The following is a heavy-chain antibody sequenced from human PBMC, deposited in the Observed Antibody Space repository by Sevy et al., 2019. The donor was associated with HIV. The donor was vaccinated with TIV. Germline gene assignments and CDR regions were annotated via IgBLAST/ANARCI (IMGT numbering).Heavy chain of an antibody. CDR3: ARDYYGSGSYYEFVY. Sequence: SETLSLTCTVSGFSISSDYYWGWIRQPPGKGLEWIGSIYEGGSTYYNPSLKSRVTISIDTSKNQLSLKLSSVTAADTAVYYCARDYYGSGSYYEFVYWGQGTLVTVSS. CDR2: IYEGGST. CDR1: GFSISSDYY. J-gene: IGHJ4*02. V-gene: IGHV4-38-2*02. D-gene: IGHD3-10*01.